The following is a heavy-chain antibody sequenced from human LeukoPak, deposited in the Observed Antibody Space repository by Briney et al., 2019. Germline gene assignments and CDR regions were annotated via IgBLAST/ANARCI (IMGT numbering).Heavy chain of an antibody. J-gene: IGHJ4*02. V-gene: IGHV7-4-1*02. CDR2: IDTNTGNP. CDR1: GYTFSSNA. D-gene: IGHD3-22*01. Sequence: ASVKVSCKASGYTFSSNAINWVRQAPGQGLEWMGWIDTNTGNPTYAQGLTGRFVLSLDTSVSTAYLQISSLKAEDTGEYFCARGYDSSGYFSDWGQGTLVTVSS. CDR3: ARGYDSSGYFSD.